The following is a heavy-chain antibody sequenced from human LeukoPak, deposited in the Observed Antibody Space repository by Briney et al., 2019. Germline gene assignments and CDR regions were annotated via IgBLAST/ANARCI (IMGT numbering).Heavy chain of an antibody. CDR3: ARDYDFGVVNN. D-gene: IGHD3-3*01. Sequence: GGSLRLSCAASGFTFSSYWMHWVRQAPGKGLEWVSYISSSSSTIYYADSVKGRFTISRDNAKNSLYLQMNSLRAEDTAVYYCARDYDFGVVNNWGQGTLVTVSS. CDR1: GFTFSSYW. CDR2: ISSSSSTI. J-gene: IGHJ4*02. V-gene: IGHV3-48*01.